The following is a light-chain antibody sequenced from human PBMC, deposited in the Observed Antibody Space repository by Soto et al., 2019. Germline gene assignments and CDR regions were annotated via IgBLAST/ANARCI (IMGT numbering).Light chain of an antibody. CDR2: DVS. J-gene: IGLJ2*01. V-gene: IGLV2-14*01. CDR3: SSYTSSSTDVV. Sequence: QSALTQPASVSGSPGQSXTIXCTGTXSDVGGYNYVSWYQQHPGKAPKLMIYDVSNRPSGVSNRFSGSKSGNTASLTISGLQAEDEADYYCSSYTSSSTDVVFGGGTQLTVL. CDR1: XSDVGGYNY.